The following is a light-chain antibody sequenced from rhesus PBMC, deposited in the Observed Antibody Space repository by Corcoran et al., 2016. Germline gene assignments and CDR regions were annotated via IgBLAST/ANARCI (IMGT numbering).Light chain of an antibody. V-gene: IGKV1-21*01. CDR3: QQYNSAPLT. Sequence: DIQMTQSPSSLSASVGDRVTITCRASQGISSWLAWYQPKPGKAPKLMIYKASILQSGVPSRFSGSGSVTDFTLTISSLQPEDFATYYCQQYNSAPLTFGGGTKVEIK. J-gene: IGKJ4*01. CDR2: KAS. CDR1: QGISSW.